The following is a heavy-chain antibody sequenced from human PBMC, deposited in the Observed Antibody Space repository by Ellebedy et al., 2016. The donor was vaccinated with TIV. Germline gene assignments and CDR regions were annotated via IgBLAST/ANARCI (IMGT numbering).Heavy chain of an antibody. CDR2: INQDGSDK. V-gene: IGHV3-7*01. Sequence: GESLKISCAASRFSFSSYWMSRVRQPPGKGPEWVANINQDGSDKYYVDSVKGRFTISRDNAQNSLYLQMNSLRAEDTSVYYCATDGSYGDYRSPAHAFVIWGQGTMVTVSS. J-gene: IGHJ3*02. CDR1: RFSFSSYW. D-gene: IGHD4-17*01. CDR3: ATDGSYGDYRSPAHAFVI.